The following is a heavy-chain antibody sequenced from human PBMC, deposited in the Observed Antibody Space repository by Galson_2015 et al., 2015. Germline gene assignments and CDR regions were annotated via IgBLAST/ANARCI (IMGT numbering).Heavy chain of an antibody. V-gene: IGHV3-9*01. J-gene: IGHJ4*02. CDR2: ISWDSGTI. Sequence: SLRLSCAASGFTFDSYAMHWVRQAPGKGLEWVSAISWDSGTIAYADSVKGRFTISRDKAKNTLYLQMNRLSAEDTAVYYCGKDKTVRIAIDNWGQGTLVTVSS. CDR3: GKDKTVRIAIDN. D-gene: IGHD4-17*01. CDR1: GFTFDSYA.